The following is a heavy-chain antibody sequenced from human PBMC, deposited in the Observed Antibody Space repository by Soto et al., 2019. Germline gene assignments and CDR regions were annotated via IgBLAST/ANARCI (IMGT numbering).Heavy chain of an antibody. D-gene: IGHD2-15*01. CDR2: MNPKSGGA. CDR1: GYTFTDYY. Sequence: RASVKVSCKTSGYTFTDYYTRCVRQAPGQGLEWMGWMNPKSGGAYFAQKFQGRVTLTRDTSIGTAYIEVNSLTSDDTAVYFCTRENIENSDSLYDAFDIWGQGTTVTVSS. J-gene: IGHJ3*02. V-gene: IGHV1-2*02. CDR3: TRENIENSDSLYDAFDI.